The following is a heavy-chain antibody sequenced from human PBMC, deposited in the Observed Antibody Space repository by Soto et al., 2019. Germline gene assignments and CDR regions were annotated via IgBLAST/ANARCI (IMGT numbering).Heavy chain of an antibody. CDR2: IYYSGST. CDR3: ARRDSSSSWYY. D-gene: IGHD6-13*01. V-gene: IGHV4-39*01. J-gene: IGHJ4*02. CDR1: GGSISSSSYY. Sequence: QLQLQESGPGLVKPSETLSLTCTVSGGSISSSSYYWGWIRQPPGKGLEWIGSIYYSGSTYYNPSLKSRVTISVDTSKNQFSLKLSSVTAADTAVYYCARRDSSSSWYYWGQGTLVTVSS.